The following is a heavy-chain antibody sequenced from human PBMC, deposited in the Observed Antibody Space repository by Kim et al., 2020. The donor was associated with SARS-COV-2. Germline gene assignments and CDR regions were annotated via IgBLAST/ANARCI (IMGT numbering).Heavy chain of an antibody. CDR1: GFTFSSYA. J-gene: IGHJ5*02. V-gene: IGHV3-30*04. CDR3: ARAPHYYGDFKGWFDP. D-gene: IGHD4-17*01. Sequence: GGSLRLSCAASGFTFSSYAMHWVRQAPGKGLEWVAVISYDGSNKYYADSVKGRFTISRDNSKNTLYLQMNSLRAEDTAVYYCARAPHYYGDFKGWFDPWGQGTLVTVSS. CDR2: ISYDGSNK.